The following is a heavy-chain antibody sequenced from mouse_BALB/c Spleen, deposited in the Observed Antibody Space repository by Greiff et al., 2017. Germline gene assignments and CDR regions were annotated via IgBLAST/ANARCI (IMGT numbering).Heavy chain of an antibody. J-gene: IGHJ4*01. Sequence: QVHVKQSGAELAKPGASVKMSCKASGYTFTSYWMHWVKQRPGQGLEWIGYINPSTGYTEYNQKFKDKATLTADKSSSTAYMQLSSLTSEDSAVYYCARKVLAMDYWGQGTSVTVSS. CDR1: GYTFTSYW. CDR2: INPSTGYT. V-gene: IGHV1-7*01. CDR3: ARKVLAMDY. D-gene: IGHD2-14*01.